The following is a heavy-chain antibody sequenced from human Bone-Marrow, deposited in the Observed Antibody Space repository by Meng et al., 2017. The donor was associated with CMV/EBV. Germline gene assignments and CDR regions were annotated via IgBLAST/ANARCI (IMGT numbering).Heavy chain of an antibody. J-gene: IGHJ2*01. CDR2: IYPGDSDT. Sequence: KVSCKGSGYSFTSYWIGWVRQMPGKGLEWMGIIYPGDSDTRYSPSFQGQVTISADKSISTAYLQWSSLKASDTAMYYCARCYGSGSYYNDLGWYFDLCGRGTLVTVSS. D-gene: IGHD3-10*01. CDR3: ARCYGSGSYYNDLGWYFDL. V-gene: IGHV5-51*01. CDR1: GYSFTSYW.